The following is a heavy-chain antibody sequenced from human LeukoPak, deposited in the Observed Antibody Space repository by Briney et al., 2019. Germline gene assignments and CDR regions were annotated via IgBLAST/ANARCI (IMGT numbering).Heavy chain of an antibody. CDR2: ISSSSSYI. J-gene: IGHJ6*02. CDR3: ARGGVARGPAAGTHYYYGMDV. Sequence: GGSLRLSCAASGFTFSSYSMNWVRQAPGKGLEWVSSISSSSSYIYYADSVKGRFTISRDNAKNSLYLQMNSLRAEDTAVYYCARGGVARGPAAGTHYYYGMDVWGQGTTVTVSS. D-gene: IGHD6-13*01. V-gene: IGHV3-21*01. CDR1: GFTFSSYS.